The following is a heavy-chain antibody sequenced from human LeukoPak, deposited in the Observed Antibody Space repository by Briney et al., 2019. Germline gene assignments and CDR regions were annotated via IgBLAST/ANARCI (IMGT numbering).Heavy chain of an antibody. Sequence: SETLSLTCAVYGGSFSGYCWSWIRQPPGKGLEWIGEINHSGSTNYNPSLKSRVTISVDTSKNQFSLKLSSVTAADTAVYYCARLYSSSPGDKYYYYYGMDVWGQGTTVTVSS. CDR3: ARLYSSSPGDKYYYYYGMDV. V-gene: IGHV4-34*01. D-gene: IGHD6-6*01. CDR2: INHSGST. J-gene: IGHJ6*02. CDR1: GGSFSGYC.